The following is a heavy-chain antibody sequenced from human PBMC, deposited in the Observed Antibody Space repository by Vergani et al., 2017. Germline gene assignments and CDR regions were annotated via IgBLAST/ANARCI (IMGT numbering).Heavy chain of an antibody. CDR1: GGSFSGYY. V-gene: IGHV4-34*01. D-gene: IGHD3-3*01. J-gene: IGHJ6*03. CDR2: INHSGST. Sequence: QVQLQQWGAGLLKPSGTLSLTCAVYGGSFSGYYWSWIRQPPGKGLEWIGEINHSGSTNYNPSLKSRVTISVDTSKNQFSLKLSSVTAADTAVYYCARGARVDFWSGYYYYYMDVWGKGTTVTVSS. CDR3: ARGARVDFWSGYYYYYMDV.